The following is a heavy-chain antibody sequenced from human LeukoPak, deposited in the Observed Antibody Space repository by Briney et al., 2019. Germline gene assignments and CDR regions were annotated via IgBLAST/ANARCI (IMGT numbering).Heavy chain of an antibody. Sequence: GESLKISCQGSGYSFSSYWITWVRQMPGKGLEWMGRIDPSDSYTNYSPSFQGHVTISTDKSISTAYLQWSSLKASDTAMYYCAGHKYYDSSGRGNAFDIWGQGTMVTVSS. CDR2: IDPSDSYT. CDR1: GYSFSSYW. D-gene: IGHD3-22*01. J-gene: IGHJ3*02. CDR3: AGHKYYDSSGRGNAFDI. V-gene: IGHV5-10-1*01.